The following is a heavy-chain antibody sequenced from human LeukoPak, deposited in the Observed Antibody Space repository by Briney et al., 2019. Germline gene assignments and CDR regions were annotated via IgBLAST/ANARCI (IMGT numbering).Heavy chain of an antibody. J-gene: IGHJ6*03. V-gene: IGHV1-2*07. CDR1: GYTFTGYY. CDR2: INPNRGGT. Sequence: ASVKVSCKASGYTFTGYYMHWVRQAPGQGLEWMGWINPNRGGTNSAHKFQGRVNMTRDTSISPAYMELSRLRSDDTAVYYRAGDRHSGSKRRCYYYMEAWGKGATVTVSS. CDR3: AGDRHSGSKRRCYYYMEA. D-gene: IGHD1-26*01.